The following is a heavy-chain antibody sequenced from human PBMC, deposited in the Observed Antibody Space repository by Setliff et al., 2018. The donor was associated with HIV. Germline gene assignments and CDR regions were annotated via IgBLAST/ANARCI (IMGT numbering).Heavy chain of an antibody. CDR2: INPYGGAA. Sequence: ASVKVSCKASGYIFTDYYVHWVRQAPGQGLEWMGVINPYGGAADFAQRFRDRLAMTTDTSTSTVFLELSSLRSEDTAIYYCARVYCSTRSCVDEWYFDYWGQGTLVTVSS. D-gene: IGHD2-2*01. CDR1: GYIFTDYY. CDR3: ARVYCSTRSCVDEWYFDY. V-gene: IGHV1-46*01. J-gene: IGHJ4*02.